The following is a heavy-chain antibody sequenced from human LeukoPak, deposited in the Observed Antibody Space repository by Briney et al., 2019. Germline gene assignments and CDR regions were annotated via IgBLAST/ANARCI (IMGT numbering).Heavy chain of an antibody. V-gene: IGHV3-30-3*01. D-gene: IGHD3-3*01. J-gene: IGHJ6*02. Sequence: GGSLRLSCAASGFTFSSYAMHWVRQAPGKGLEWVAVISYDGSNKYYADSVKGRFTISRDNSKDTLYLQMNSLRAEDTAVYYCARDRYDFWSGYYYYYYYGMDVWGQGTTVTVSS. CDR1: GFTFSSYA. CDR3: ARDRYDFWSGYYYYYYYGMDV. CDR2: ISYDGSNK.